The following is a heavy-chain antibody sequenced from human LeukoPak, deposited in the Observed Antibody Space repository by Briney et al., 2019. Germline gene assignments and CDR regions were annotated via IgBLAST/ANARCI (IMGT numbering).Heavy chain of an antibody. V-gene: IGHV4-39*01. Sequence: KPSETLSLTCTVSGGSISSSSYYWGWIRQPPGKGLEWIGSIYYSGSTYYNPSLKSRVTISVDTSKNQFSLKLSSVTAADTAVYYCARSVAGTKGFDYWGQGTLVTVSS. J-gene: IGHJ4*02. D-gene: IGHD6-19*01. CDR1: GGSISSSSYY. CDR2: IYYSGST. CDR3: ARSVAGTKGFDY.